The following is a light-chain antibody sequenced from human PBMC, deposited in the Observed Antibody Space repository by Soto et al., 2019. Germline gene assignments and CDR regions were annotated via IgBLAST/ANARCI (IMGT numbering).Light chain of an antibody. CDR3: QQFGSSPWT. J-gene: IGKJ1*01. CDR2: GAS. Sequence: EIVLTQSPGTLSLSPGERATLSCRASQSISSSFLAWYQQKYGQAPRLLISGASSRATGIPDRFSGSGSGTDVTLTISRLEPEDFAVYYCQQFGSSPWTFGQGTKVEIK. CDR1: QSISSSF. V-gene: IGKV3-20*01.